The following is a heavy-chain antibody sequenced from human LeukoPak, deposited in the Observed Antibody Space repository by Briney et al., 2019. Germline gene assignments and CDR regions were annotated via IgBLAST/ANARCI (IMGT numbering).Heavy chain of an antibody. J-gene: IGHJ4*02. CDR3: ARDLRVVITGSFDS. Sequence: GGSLRLSCAASGFTFTDYWMSWVRQAPGKGLEWVANIKHDGGEKYYVDSVKGRFTISRDNAKNSLYLQMNSLRAEDTALYYCARDLRVVITGSFDSWGQGTLVTVSP. CDR1: GFTFTDYW. D-gene: IGHD3-22*01. V-gene: IGHV3-7*05. CDR2: IKHDGGEK.